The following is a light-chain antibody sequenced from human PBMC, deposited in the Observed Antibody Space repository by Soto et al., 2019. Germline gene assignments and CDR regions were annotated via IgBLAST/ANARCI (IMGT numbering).Light chain of an antibody. CDR1: QTVLYSSNNENY. V-gene: IGKV4-1*01. J-gene: IGKJ4*01. CDR3: QQYYSTPLT. Sequence: DIVMTQSPDSLAVSLGERATINCKSSQTVLYSSNNENYLACYQQKPGQPPNLLIYWASTRESGVPDRFSGSGPGTDFTLTISSLQAEDVPVYYCQQYYSTPLTFGGGTKVDIK. CDR2: WAS.